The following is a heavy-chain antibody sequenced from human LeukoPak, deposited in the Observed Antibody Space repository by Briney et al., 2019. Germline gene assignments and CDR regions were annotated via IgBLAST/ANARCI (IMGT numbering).Heavy chain of an antibody. CDR2: IKQDGSEK. J-gene: IGHJ4*02. CDR1: GFIFSDYW. V-gene: IGHV3-7*01. CDR3: ASFDWNYFDY. D-gene: IGHD3-9*01. Sequence: GGSLTLSCAASGFIFSDYWMSWVRQPPGKGLEWVASIKQDGSEKYYVDSVKGRFTISRDNAKNSLYLQMNSLRAEDTAVYYCASFDWNYFDYWGQGTLVTVSS.